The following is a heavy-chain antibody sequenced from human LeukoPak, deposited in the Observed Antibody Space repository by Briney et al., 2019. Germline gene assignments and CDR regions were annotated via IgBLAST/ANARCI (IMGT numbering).Heavy chain of an antibody. D-gene: IGHD1-26*01. CDR1: GASISGTSYY. Sequence: SETLSLTCAVSGASISGTSYYWGWIRQPPGKGLGWIGNIYYSGSTYYSASLQSRVTISLDTSKNQFSLRLNSVTAADTAMYYCAKSGGYGLIDYWGQGTLVTVSS. V-gene: IGHV4-39*01. CDR3: AKSGGYGLIDY. J-gene: IGHJ4*02. CDR2: IYYSGST.